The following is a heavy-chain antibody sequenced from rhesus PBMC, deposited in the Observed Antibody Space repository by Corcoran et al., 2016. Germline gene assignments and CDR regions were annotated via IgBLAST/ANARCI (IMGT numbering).Heavy chain of an antibody. J-gene: IGHJ4*01. D-gene: IGHD6-25*01. CDR1: GFSFSDYY. Sequence: EVQLVESGGGLAKPGGSLRLSCAASGFSFSDYYMYWVRQAPGKGLELVSGISYTGGSTNYADSVKGRCTISRENAKNTLYLQMDSLRAEDTAVYYCARDSWGYSGSWNCGYWGQGVLVTVSS. V-gene: IGHV3S18*01. CDR3: ARDSWGYSGSWNCGY. CDR2: ISYTGGST.